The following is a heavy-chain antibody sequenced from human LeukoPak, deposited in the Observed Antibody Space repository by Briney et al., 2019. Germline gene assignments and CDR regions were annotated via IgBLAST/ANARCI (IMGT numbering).Heavy chain of an antibody. CDR2: ISNDGRTT. J-gene: IGHJ4*02. V-gene: IGHV3-74*01. D-gene: IGHD3-16*02. CDR1: GFTFSSHW. CDR3: ARGTYPQGLDY. Sequence: GGSLRLSCAASGFTFSSHWMHWVRHAPGKGLVWVSRISNDGRTTNYADSVKGRFTISRDDAENTVYLQINSLRAEETAVYYCARGTYPQGLDYWGQGTLVTVSS.